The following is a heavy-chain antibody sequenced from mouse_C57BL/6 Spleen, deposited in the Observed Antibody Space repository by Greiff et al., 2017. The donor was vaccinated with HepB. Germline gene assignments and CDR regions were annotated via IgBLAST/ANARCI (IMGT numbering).Heavy chain of an antibody. Sequence: QVQLQESGAELVRPGASVKLSCKASGYTFTDYYINWVKQRPGQGLEWIARIYPGSGNTYYNEKFKGKATLTAEKSSSTAYMQLSSLTSEDSAVYFCAFPYYGSSYDYAMDYWGQGTSVTVSS. V-gene: IGHV1-76*01. CDR2: IYPGSGNT. CDR1: GYTFTDYY. CDR3: AFPYYGSSYDYAMDY. J-gene: IGHJ4*01. D-gene: IGHD1-1*01.